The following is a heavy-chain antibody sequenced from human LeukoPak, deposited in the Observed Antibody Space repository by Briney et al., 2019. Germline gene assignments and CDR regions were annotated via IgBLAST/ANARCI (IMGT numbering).Heavy chain of an antibody. CDR3: ARITYYSDSSSYYHFDC. V-gene: IGHV3-74*01. D-gene: IGHD3-22*01. CDR2: IDRDGSST. J-gene: IGHJ4*02. CDR1: GFMFNNYW. Sequence: GGSLRLSCAASGFMFNNYWMHWVRQAPGKGLVWVSRIDRDGSSTSYADSVKGRFTVSRDNAKNTVYLQMNSLRAEDTAVYYCARITYYSDSSSYYHFDCWGQGTLVTVSS.